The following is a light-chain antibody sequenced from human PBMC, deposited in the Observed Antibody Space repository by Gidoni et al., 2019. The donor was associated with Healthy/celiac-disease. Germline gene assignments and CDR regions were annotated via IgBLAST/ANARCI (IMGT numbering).Light chain of an antibody. CDR2: EDN. J-gene: IGLJ2*01. CDR1: SGIIASNY. V-gene: IGLV6-57*04. CDR3: QSYDSTIYVV. Sequence: NFMLTQPHSVSESPGKTVTISCTRSSGIIASNYVQWSQQRPGSAPTTIIYEDNERPSGVPDRFSGSIDSSSSSASLTISGLKTEDEADYYCQSYDSTIYVVFGGGTKLTVL.